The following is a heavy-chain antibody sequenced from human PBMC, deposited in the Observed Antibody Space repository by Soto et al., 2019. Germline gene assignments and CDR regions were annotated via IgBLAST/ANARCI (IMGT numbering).Heavy chain of an antibody. CDR1: GYTFTSYG. J-gene: IGHJ3*02. Sequence: QVQLVQSGDEVKKPGASVKVSCKASGYTFTSYGISWVRQAPGQGLEWMGWISAYNGNTNYAQKLQGRVTMTTDTSTSTAYMELRSLRSDDTAVYYCARDRRTYCRSTSCYGDAFDIWGQGPMVTVSS. CDR3: ARDRRTYCRSTSCYGDAFDI. D-gene: IGHD2-2*01. V-gene: IGHV1-18*04. CDR2: ISAYNGNT.